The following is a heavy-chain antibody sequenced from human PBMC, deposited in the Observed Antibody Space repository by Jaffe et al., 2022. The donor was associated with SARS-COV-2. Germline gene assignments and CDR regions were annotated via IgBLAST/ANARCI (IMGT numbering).Heavy chain of an antibody. J-gene: IGHJ6*02. CDR3: ARGYGSYTHYYYGMDV. CDR1: GFTFSSYA. V-gene: IGHV3-64*01. Sequence: EVQLVESGGGLVQPGGSLRLSCAASGFTFSSYAMHWVRQAPGKGLEYVSAISSNGGSTYYANSVKGRFTISRDNSKNTLYLQMGSLRAEDMAVYYCARGYGSYTHYYYGMDVWGQGTTVTVSS. CDR2: ISSNGGST. D-gene: IGHD1-26*01.